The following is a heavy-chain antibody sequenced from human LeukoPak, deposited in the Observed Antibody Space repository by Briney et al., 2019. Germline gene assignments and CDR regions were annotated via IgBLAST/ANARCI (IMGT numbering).Heavy chain of an antibody. V-gene: IGHV3-21*01. CDR1: GFTFSSYS. D-gene: IGHD6-19*01. Sequence: GGSLRLSCAASGFTFSSYSMNWVRQAPGKGLEWVSSISSSSIYIYYADSVKGRFTISRDNAKSSLSLQMNGLRAEDTAVYYCARRGGWYFDYWGQGTLVTVSS. CDR2: ISSSSIYI. CDR3: ARRGGWYFDY. J-gene: IGHJ4*02.